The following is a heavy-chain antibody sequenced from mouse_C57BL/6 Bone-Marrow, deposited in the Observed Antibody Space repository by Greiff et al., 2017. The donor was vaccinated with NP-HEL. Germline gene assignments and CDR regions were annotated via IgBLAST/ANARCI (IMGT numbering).Heavy chain of an antibody. CDR1: GYTFTSYG. Sequence: VQRVESGAELARPGASVKLSCKASGYTFTSYGISWVKQRTGQGLEWIGEIYPRSGNTYYNEKFKGKATLTADKSSSTAYMELRSLTSEDSAVYFCARSGYYGSSPFAYWGQGTLVTVSA. CDR2: IYPRSGNT. CDR3: ARSGYYGSSPFAY. V-gene: IGHV1-81*01. J-gene: IGHJ3*01. D-gene: IGHD1-1*01.